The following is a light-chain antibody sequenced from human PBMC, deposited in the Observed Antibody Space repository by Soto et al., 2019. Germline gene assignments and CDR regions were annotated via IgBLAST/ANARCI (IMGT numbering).Light chain of an antibody. Sequence: DIQMTQSPSTLSASVGDRVTITCRASQRISGWLAWYQQRPGKAPKLLIYKTSSLESGVPSRFNGSESGTEFTLTSRRLQPYDFATYYGQQYNSLYTVGQGTKLDLK. CDR2: KTS. J-gene: IGKJ2*01. V-gene: IGKV1-5*03. CDR1: QRISGW. CDR3: QQYNSLYT.